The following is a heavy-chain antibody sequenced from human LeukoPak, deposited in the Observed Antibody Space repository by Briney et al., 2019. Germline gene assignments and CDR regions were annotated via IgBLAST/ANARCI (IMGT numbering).Heavy chain of an antibody. J-gene: IGHJ4*02. CDR2: VYYSGST. Sequence: SSETLSLTCVVSGGSVSGYYWGWIRQPPGRGLEWIGYVYYSGSTNYNPSYKSRITISVDTSRNQFSLQLSSMTAADTAVYYCARIHRYCSGGACYVLDNWGQGTLVAVSS. V-gene: IGHV4-59*02. D-gene: IGHD2-15*01. CDR1: GGSVSGYY. CDR3: ARIHRYCSGGACYVLDN.